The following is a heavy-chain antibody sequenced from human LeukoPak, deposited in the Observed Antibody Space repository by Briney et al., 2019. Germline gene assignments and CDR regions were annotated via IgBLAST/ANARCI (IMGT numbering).Heavy chain of an antibody. V-gene: IGHV1-69*13. CDR1: GGTFSSYA. D-gene: IGHD3-10*01. CDR2: IIPIFGTA. Sequence: GASVKVSCKASGGTFSSYAISWVRHAHGQGLEWMGGIIPIFGTANYAQKFQGRVTITADESTSTAYMELSSLRSEDTAVYYCARDVREVGCGELFTNHYYYMDVWGKGTTVTVSS. CDR3: ARDVREVGCGELFTNHYYYMDV. J-gene: IGHJ6*03.